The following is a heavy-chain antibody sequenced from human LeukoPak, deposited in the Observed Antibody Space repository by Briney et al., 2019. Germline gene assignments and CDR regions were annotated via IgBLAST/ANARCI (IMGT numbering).Heavy chain of an antibody. D-gene: IGHD2-2*01. J-gene: IGHJ4*02. Sequence: GGSLRLSCAASGFTFSSYAMSWVRPAPGQGLEWVSAISGSGGSTYYADSVKGRFTISRDNSKNTLYLRMNSLRAEDTAVYYCAKADIVVVPAALFDYWGQGALVTVSS. CDR3: AKADIVVVPAALFDY. CDR1: GFTFSSYA. CDR2: ISGSGGST. V-gene: IGHV3-23*01.